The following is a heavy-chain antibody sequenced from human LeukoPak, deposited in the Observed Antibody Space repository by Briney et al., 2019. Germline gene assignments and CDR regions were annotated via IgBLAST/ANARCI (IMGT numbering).Heavy chain of an antibody. J-gene: IGHJ3*02. CDR3: ATDTSDNNDGFDI. CDR1: GYTLTQLS. D-gene: IGHD2/OR15-2a*01. Sequence: ASVRVSCKVSGYTLTQLSMHWVRQAPAQGGEWMGGFDPDAGETIYAQRFQGRVTMTEDTSTDTAFMELSSLGSEDSAVYYCATDTSDNNDGFDIWGQGTTVTVSS. CDR2: FDPDAGET. V-gene: IGHV1-24*01.